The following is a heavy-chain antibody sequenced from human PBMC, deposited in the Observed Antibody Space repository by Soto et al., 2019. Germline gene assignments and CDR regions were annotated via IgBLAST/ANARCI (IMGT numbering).Heavy chain of an antibody. CDR2: IYYSGST. Sequence: SETLSLTCTVSGGSISSYYWSWIRQPPGKGLEWIGYIYYSGSTNYNPSLKSRVTISVDTSKSQFSLKLSSVTAADTAVYYCARDKSTYYDFWSGYSYAFDIWGQGTMVTVSS. D-gene: IGHD3-3*01. CDR1: GGSISSYY. V-gene: IGHV4-59*01. CDR3: ARDKSTYYDFWSGYSYAFDI. J-gene: IGHJ3*02.